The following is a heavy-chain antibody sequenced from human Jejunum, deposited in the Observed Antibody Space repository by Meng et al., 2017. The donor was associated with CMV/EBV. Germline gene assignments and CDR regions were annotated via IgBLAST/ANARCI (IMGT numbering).Heavy chain of an antibody. CDR3: AREKSSCTSSTCYGVDS. CDR2: IHTSGTT. Sequence: QLHASGHRLVNPPETLCLTCTVSDGSISSYYWSWIRQSAGKGLEWIGRIHTSGTTNYNPSLKSRVTLSLDTSKDQFSLKLTSVTAADTAVYYCAREKSSCTSSTCYGVDSWGQGTLVTVSS. D-gene: IGHD2-2*01. V-gene: IGHV4-4*07. CDR1: DGSISSYY. J-gene: IGHJ4*02.